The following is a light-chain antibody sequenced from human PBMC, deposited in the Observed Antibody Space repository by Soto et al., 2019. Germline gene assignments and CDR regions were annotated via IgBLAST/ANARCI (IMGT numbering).Light chain of an antibody. J-gene: IGKJ4*01. Sequence: EIVLTQSPATLSLSPGERATLSCRASQSVSSYLAWYQQKPGQAPRLLLYDASNRATGIPARFSGSGSGTDFTLTISSLEPEDFAVYSCQQRSTWPPLTFGGGTKVEIQ. CDR2: DAS. V-gene: IGKV3-11*01. CDR3: QQRSTWPPLT. CDR1: QSVSSY.